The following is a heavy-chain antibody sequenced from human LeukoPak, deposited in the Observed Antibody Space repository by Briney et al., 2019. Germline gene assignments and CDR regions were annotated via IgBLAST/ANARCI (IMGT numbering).Heavy chain of an antibody. J-gene: IGHJ4*02. D-gene: IGHD3-22*01. V-gene: IGHV1-69*04. Sequence: SVKVSCKASGGTFSSYAISWVRQAPGQGLEWMGRIIPILGIANYAQKFQGRVTITADKSTSTAYMELSSLRSEDTAVYYCARDRRGYYDSSGYPNPFDYWGQGTLVTVSS. CDR2: IIPILGIA. CDR1: GGTFSSYA. CDR3: ARDRRGYYDSSGYPNPFDY.